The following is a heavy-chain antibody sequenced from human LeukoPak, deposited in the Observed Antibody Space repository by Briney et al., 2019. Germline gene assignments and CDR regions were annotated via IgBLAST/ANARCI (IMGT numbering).Heavy chain of an antibody. V-gene: IGHV3-48*03. CDR3: ATTLHTSSSFDY. CDR1: GFTFSSYE. Sequence: PGGSLRLSXAASGFTFSSYEMNWVRQAPGKGLEWVSYISSSGSTIYYADSVKGRFTISRDNAKNSLYLQMNSLRAEDTAVYYCATTLHTSSSFDYWGQRTLVTVSS. CDR2: ISSSGSTI. J-gene: IGHJ4*02. D-gene: IGHD6-19*01.